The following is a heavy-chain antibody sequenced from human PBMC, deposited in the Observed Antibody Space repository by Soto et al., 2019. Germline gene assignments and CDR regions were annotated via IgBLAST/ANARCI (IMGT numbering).Heavy chain of an antibody. Sequence: EVQLLEAGGGLVQPGGSLKLSCATSGFSFSDIAMHWVRQASGNGLEWVGRIDRQTYNYATTYGASVKGRFPIARDDSRNMVYLQMNSPKTEDTAMYYCSKYNGGPNGPAALGQGTLVTVSS. J-gene: IGHJ5*02. D-gene: IGHD5-12*01. CDR3: SKYNGGPNGPAA. CDR1: GFSFSDIA. V-gene: IGHV3-73*02. CDR2: IDRQTYNYAT.